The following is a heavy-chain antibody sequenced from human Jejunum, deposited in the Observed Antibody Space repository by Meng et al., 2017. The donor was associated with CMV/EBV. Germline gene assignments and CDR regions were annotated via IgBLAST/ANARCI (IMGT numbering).Heavy chain of an antibody. V-gene: IGHV4-4*02. CDR1: VSISNLNW. CDR3: VRGRCTRTSCYKGAFDF. Sequence: VSISNLNWWRWVRQPPGPGLEWLGEKSTTGSSNYNPSLKSRVTISVDRSKNQCSLKLTSVTAADTDVYDCVRGRCTRTSCYKGAFDFWSQGVLVTVSS. J-gene: IGHJ4*02. D-gene: IGHD2-2*02. CDR2: KSTTGSS.